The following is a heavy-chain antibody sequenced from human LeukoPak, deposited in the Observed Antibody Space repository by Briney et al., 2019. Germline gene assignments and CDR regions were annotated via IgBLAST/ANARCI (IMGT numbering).Heavy chain of an antibody. Sequence: SETLSLTCSVSGGSIRNFYWSWIRQSPGKGLEWIGFVYYTGSTNYNPSLKSRVTISVDTSKNQFSLKLSSVTAADTAVYYCARGRSQLLRRNWFDPWGQGTLVTVSS. CDR2: VYYTGST. CDR1: GGSIRNFY. D-gene: IGHD2-2*01. J-gene: IGHJ5*02. V-gene: IGHV4-59*12. CDR3: ARGRSQLLRRNWFDP.